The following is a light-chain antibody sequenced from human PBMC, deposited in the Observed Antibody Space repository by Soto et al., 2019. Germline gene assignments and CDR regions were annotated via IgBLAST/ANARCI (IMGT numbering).Light chain of an antibody. CDR1: SSDVGNSDL. V-gene: IGLV2-23*01. CDR3: CSYAGSSTYV. Sequence: QSALTQPASVSGSPGQSITISCTGTSSDVGNSDLVSWYQQHPGKAPKLMIYEDNKRPSGASNRFSGSKSGNTASLTISGLQAEDEADYYCCSYAGSSTYVCGTGTKVTVL. CDR2: EDN. J-gene: IGLJ1*01.